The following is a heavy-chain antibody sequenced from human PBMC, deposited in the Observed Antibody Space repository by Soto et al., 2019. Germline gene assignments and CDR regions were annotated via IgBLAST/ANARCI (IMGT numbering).Heavy chain of an antibody. D-gene: IGHD3-10*01. CDR2: INPNSGGT. J-gene: IGHJ6*03. V-gene: IGHV1-2*04. CDR3: ARDGALSIGMVRGYYYYMDV. CDR1: GYTFTGYY. Sequence: GASVKVSCKASGYTFTGYYMHWVRQAPGQGLEWMGWINPNSGGTNYAQKFQGWVTMTRDTSISTAYMELSRLRSDDTAVYYCARDGALSIGMVRGYYYYMDVWGKGTTVTVSS.